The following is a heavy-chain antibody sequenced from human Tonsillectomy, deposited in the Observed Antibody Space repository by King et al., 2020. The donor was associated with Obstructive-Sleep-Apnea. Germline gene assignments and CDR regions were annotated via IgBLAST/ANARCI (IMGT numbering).Heavy chain of an antibody. CDR2: VDYSGST. CDR1: GGSISSGGYS. J-gene: IGHJ4*02. Sequence: QLQESGPGLVKPSQTLSLTCAVSGGSISSGGYSWRWIRQPPGKGLEWIGYVDYSGSTYYNPSLNSRVTISLATSKNQISLKLSSVTAADTAVYYCARDRAIWGQGTLVTVSS. V-gene: IGHV4-30-4*07. CDR3: ARDRAI.